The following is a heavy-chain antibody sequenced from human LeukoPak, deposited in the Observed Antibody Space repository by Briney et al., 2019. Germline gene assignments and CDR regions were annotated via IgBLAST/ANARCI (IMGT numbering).Heavy chain of an antibody. CDR3: AKDTDVVVVTAVFDY. CDR1: GFTVSSNY. V-gene: IGHV3-66*01. D-gene: IGHD2-21*02. CDR2: IYSGGST. J-gene: IGHJ4*02. Sequence: PGGSLRLSCAASGFTVSSNYMSWVRQAPGKGLEWVSVIYSGGSTYYADSVKGRFTISRDNSKNTLYLQMNSLRAEDTAVYYCAKDTDVVVVTAVFDYWGQGTLVSVSS.